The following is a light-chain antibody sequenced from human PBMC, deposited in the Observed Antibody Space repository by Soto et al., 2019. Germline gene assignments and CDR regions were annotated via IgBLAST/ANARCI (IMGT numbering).Light chain of an antibody. CDR1: QSVGSY. CDR3: QQHTNWLFT. Sequence: EIVLTQSPATLSLSPGERATLSCRASQSVGSYLAWYQQKPGQAPRLLIYATSNRATGIPGRFSGSGSGTDFTLTISSLEPEDFAVYYCQQHTNWLFTCGPGTKVDIK. CDR2: ATS. V-gene: IGKV3-11*01. J-gene: IGKJ3*01.